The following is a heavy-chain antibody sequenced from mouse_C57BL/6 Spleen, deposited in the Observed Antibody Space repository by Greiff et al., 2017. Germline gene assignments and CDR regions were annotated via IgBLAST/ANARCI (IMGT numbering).Heavy chain of an antibody. Sequence: VQLQQSGAELVKPGASVKMSCKASGYTFTSYWITWVKQRPGHGLEWIGDIYPGSGSTNYNEKFKSKATLTVDTSSSTAYMQLSSLTSEDSGVCSCAIEEGVVSGFAYWGQGTLVTVSA. J-gene: IGHJ3*01. V-gene: IGHV1-55*01. CDR1: GYTFTSYW. D-gene: IGHD1-1*02. CDR3: AIEEGVVSGFAY. CDR2: IYPGSGST.